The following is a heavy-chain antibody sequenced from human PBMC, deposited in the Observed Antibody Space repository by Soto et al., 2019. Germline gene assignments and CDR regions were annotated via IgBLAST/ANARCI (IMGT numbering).Heavy chain of an antibody. CDR3: AAAVAVPADFDY. Sequence: QVQLVQSGAEEKKPGASVKVSCKASGYTFTGYAMHWVRQAPGQRLEWMGWINAGNGNTKYSQKFQGRVTITRDTSASTAYMELSSLRSEDTAVYYCAAAVAVPADFDYWGQGTLVTVSS. CDR2: INAGNGNT. D-gene: IGHD6-19*01. V-gene: IGHV1-3*05. CDR1: GYTFTGYA. J-gene: IGHJ4*02.